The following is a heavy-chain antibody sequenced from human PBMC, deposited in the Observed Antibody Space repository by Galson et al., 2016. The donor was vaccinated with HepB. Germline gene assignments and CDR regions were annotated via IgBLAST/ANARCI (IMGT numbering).Heavy chain of an antibody. D-gene: IGHD1-26*01. Sequence: SLRLSCAASGFTFSSYSMTWVRQAPGKGLVWVSRIDSDGITTAYADSVKGRFTISRDNAKNTLYLQMNSLSAEDTAVYYCATGGGRRSKYYGMDVWGHGTIVTVSS. CDR2: IDSDGITT. CDR3: ATGGGRRSKYYGMDV. J-gene: IGHJ6*02. V-gene: IGHV3-74*01. CDR1: GFTFSSYS.